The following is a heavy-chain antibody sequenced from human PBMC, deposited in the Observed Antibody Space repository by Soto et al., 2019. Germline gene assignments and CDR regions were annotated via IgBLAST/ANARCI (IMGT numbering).Heavy chain of an antibody. D-gene: IGHD4-17*01. J-gene: IGHJ3*02. CDR3: VKKMSGYGDLQAFDI. Sequence: QVQLVESGGGVVQPVTSLGLSCAASGFTFSSYGMHWVRQTPAKGLEWVAVVSYDGKTKYYADSVKGRFTISRDNSKNTLYLQMNYLRAEDSAVYFCVKKMSGYGDLQAFDIWGQGTMVTVSS. CDR2: VSYDGKTK. CDR1: GFTFSSYG. V-gene: IGHV3-30*18.